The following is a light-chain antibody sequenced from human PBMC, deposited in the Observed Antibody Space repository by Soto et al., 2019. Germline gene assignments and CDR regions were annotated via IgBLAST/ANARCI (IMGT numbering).Light chain of an antibody. CDR2: EGS. Sequence: QSALTQPASVSGSPGQSITISCTGTSSDVGSYNLVSWYQQHPGKAPKLMIYEGSKRPSGVSNRFSGSKSGNTASLTISGLQAEDEADYYCCSYAGSSSHVVFGVGTKVTVL. CDR3: CSYAGSSSHVV. V-gene: IGLV2-23*01. CDR1: SSDVGSYNL. J-gene: IGLJ2*01.